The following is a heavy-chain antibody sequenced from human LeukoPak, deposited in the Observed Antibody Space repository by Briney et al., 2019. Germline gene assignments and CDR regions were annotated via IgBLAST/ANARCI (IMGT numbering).Heavy chain of an antibody. Sequence: GGSLRLSCAASGFTFSSYSMNWVRQAPGKGLEWVSSIISSSSYIYYADSVKGRFTISRDNAKKSLYLQVNGLRAEDTAVYYCARIKSVVAPPDYWGQGTMVTVSS. V-gene: IGHV3-21*01. CDR1: GFTFSSYS. CDR2: IISSSSYI. J-gene: IGHJ4*02. CDR3: ARIKSVVAPPDY. D-gene: IGHD5-12*01.